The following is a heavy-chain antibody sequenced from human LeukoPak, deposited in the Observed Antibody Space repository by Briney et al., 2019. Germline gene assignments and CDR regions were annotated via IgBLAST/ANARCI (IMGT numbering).Heavy chain of an antibody. D-gene: IGHD5-24*01. CDR3: TRDRGWQQFDY. CDR1: AFPYSDYW. J-gene: IGHJ4*02. Sequence: GGSLRLSCAASAFPYSDYWMTWPPQAPGKGLERVANIKEDGSEKHYVDSVKGRFTISRDNAKNSLYLQMSSVRDDDTAVYYCTRDRGWQQFDYWGQGTLVTVSS. CDR2: IKEDGSEK. V-gene: IGHV3-7*01.